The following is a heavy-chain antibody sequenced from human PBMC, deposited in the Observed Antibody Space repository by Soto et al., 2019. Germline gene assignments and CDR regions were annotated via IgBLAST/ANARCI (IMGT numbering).Heavy chain of an antibody. CDR2: ISAYNGNT. D-gene: IGHD3-9*01. CDR3: ARDDYDITLGRWYYYGMDV. J-gene: IGHJ6*02. Sequence: ASVKVSCKASGYTFTSYGISWVRQAPGQGLEWMGWISAYNGNTNYAQKLQGRVTMTTDTSTSTAYMELRSLRSDDTAVYYCARDDYDITLGRWYYYGMDVWGQGTTVTVSS. V-gene: IGHV1-18*01. CDR1: GYTFTSYG.